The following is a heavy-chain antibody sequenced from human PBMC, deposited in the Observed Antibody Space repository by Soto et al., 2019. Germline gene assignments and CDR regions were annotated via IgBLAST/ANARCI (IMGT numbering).Heavy chain of an antibody. CDR3: ARQGRVALTWCDY. V-gene: IGHV1-18*01. CDR1: GYTFTSYG. Sequence: QVQLVQSGAEVKKPGASVRVSCKASGYTFTSYGISWGRQAPGQGLEWMGWISAYNGKRNYTQKFQGRVTMTTDTSTSTAYMALRSLRSDDTAVYYCARQGRVALTWCDYWGQGTLVTVSS. J-gene: IGHJ4*02. CDR2: ISAYNGKR. D-gene: IGHD2-8*02.